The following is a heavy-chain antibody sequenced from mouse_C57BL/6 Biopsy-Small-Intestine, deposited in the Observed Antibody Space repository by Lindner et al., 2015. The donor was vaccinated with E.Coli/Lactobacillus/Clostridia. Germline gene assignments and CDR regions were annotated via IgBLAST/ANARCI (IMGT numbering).Heavy chain of an antibody. D-gene: IGHD2-5*01. V-gene: IGHV1-54*01. CDR1: GYAFTNYL. Sequence: ESGAELVRPGTSVKVSCKASGYAFTNYLIEWVKQRPGQGLEWIGVINPGSGGTNYNEKFKGKATLTADKSSSTAYMQLSSLTSEDSAVYFCAREGDYYSNSAWFAYWGQGTLVTVSA. CDR3: AREGDYYSNSAWFAY. CDR2: INPGSGGT. J-gene: IGHJ3*01.